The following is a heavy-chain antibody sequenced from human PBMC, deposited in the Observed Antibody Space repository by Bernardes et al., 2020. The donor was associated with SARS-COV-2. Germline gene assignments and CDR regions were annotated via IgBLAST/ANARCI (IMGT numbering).Heavy chain of an antibody. V-gene: IGHV3-43*01. CDR2: VSWDGSTT. D-gene: IGHD3-3*01. J-gene: IGHJ3*01. CDR1: GFTCEDST. Sequence: GGSLRLSCAASGFTCEDSTMHWVRQVPGKVLEWVSLVSWDGSTTNYADSVKGRFIISRDSSRNTVHLQMDSLRKEDTALYYCATERQSLTVFGVGHDAFDFWGQGTMVTVSS. CDR3: ATERQSLTVFGVGHDAFDF.